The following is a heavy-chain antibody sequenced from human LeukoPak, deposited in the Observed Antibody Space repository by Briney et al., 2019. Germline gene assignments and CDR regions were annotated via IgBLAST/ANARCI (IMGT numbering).Heavy chain of an antibody. V-gene: IGHV4-38-2*01. CDR2: MYHSGCT. CDR3: ARMCGGDCRGGFDY. CDR1: GYSITSGYY. J-gene: IGHJ4*02. D-gene: IGHD2-21*01. Sequence: ASETLSLTCVVSGYSITSGYYWGWIRQPPGKGLEWIASMYHSGCTYYKPSLKSRVTISVDTSKNQFSLKVNSVTAADTAVYYCARMCGGDCRGGFDYWGQGTLVTVSS.